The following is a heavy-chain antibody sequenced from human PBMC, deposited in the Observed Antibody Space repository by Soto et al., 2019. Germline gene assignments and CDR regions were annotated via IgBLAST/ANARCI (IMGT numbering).Heavy chain of an antibody. D-gene: IGHD3-10*01. J-gene: IGHJ4*02. V-gene: IGHV5-10-1*01. CDR1: GYSFTSYW. CDR3: ARLQMVRGVIIPYYFDY. CDR2: IDPSDSYT. Sequence: LGESLKISCKGSGYSFTSYWISWVRQMPGKGLEWMGRIDPSDSYTNYSPSFQGHVTISADKSISTAYLQWSSLKASDTAMYYCARLQMVRGVIIPYYFDYWGQGTLVTVSS.